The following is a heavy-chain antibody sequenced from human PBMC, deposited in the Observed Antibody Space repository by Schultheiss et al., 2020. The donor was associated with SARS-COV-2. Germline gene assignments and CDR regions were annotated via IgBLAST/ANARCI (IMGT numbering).Heavy chain of an antibody. CDR1: GFTFSSYA. D-gene: IGHD1-1*01. V-gene: IGHV3-21*05. J-gene: IGHJ6*03. CDR2: IRSSSSYT. CDR3: ARLRVPPGVFYYYYYMDV. Sequence: GGSLRLSCAASGFTFSSYAMSWVRQAPGKGLEWVSYIRSSSSYTYYADSVKGRFTISRDNAKNSLYLQMNSLRAEDTAVYYCARLRVPPGVFYYYYYMDVWGKGTTVTVS.